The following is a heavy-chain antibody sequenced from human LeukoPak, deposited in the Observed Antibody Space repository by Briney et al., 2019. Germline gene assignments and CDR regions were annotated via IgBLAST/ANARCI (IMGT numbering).Heavy chain of an antibody. D-gene: IGHD3-10*01. CDR2: INVYNGNT. CDR1: GCTLHRNG. Sequence: AASVKVSCQQSGCTLHRNGLCLVRPAPRPGRDWMGWINVYNGNTNHAQKPQDRVTMTTDTSTSTAFMELVSLRSDHNAADYCSRRSMPMALSHFDSRGQGTLATVSS. CDR3: SRRSMPMALSHFDS. J-gene: IGHJ4*02. V-gene: IGHV1-18*01.